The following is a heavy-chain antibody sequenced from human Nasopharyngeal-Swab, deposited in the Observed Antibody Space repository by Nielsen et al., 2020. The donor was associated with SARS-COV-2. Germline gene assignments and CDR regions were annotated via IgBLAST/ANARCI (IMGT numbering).Heavy chain of an antibody. V-gene: IGHV4-39*07. J-gene: IGHJ4*02. CDR3: AGGRNGWYGVGDY. Sequence: RQPPGKGLEWIASIYYGGSTYYNPSLKSRVTISLDTSKNHFSLKLTSVTAADTATFYCAGGRNGWYGVGDYWGQGTLVTVSS. D-gene: IGHD6-19*01. CDR2: IYYGGST.